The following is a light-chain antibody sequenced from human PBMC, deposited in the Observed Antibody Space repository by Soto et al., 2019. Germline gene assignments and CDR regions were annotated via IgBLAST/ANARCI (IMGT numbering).Light chain of an antibody. CDR1: QSISTR. V-gene: IGKV1-5*01. J-gene: IGKJ1*01. Sequence: DIEMTQSPSTLSASVGDRVTITCRASQSISTRLAWYQQKPGKAPKLLIYDASSLESGVPSRFSGSASGAEFTLTISSLQPDDFATYYCQQYNSYSTFGQGTKVEIK. CDR2: DAS. CDR3: QQYNSYST.